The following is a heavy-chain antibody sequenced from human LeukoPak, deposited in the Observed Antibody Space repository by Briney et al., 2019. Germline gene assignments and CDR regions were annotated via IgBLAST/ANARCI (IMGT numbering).Heavy chain of an antibody. D-gene: IGHD2-2*01. Sequence: SQTLSLTCAISGDSVSSNSVTWNWIRQSPSRGLEWLGRTYYRSTWYNDYAVSVRGRITVDPDTSKNQFSLHLNSVTPEDTAVYYCARRLTQYDCFDPWGQGILVTVFS. CDR3: ARRLTQYDCFDP. CDR1: GDSVSSNSVT. J-gene: IGHJ5*02. V-gene: IGHV6-1*01. CDR2: TYYRSTWYN.